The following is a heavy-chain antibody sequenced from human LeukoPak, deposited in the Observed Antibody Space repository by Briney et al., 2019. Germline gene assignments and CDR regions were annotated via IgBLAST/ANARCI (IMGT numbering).Heavy chain of an antibody. Sequence: GGSLRLSCAASGFTFSSYWMHWVRQAPGKGLVWVSRINSDGSSTSYADSVKGRFTISRDNAKNSLYLQMSSLRAEDTAVYYCARSYSSSWFFFDYWGQGTLVTVSS. CDR2: INSDGSST. CDR3: ARSYSSSWFFFDY. J-gene: IGHJ4*02. CDR1: GFTFSSYW. D-gene: IGHD6-13*01. V-gene: IGHV3-74*01.